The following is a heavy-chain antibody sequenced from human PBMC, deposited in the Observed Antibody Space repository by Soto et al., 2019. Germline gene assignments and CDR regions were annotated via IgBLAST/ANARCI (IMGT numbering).Heavy chain of an antibody. J-gene: IGHJ4*02. CDR3: ARELTGYSYVPGEVY. D-gene: IGHD5-18*01. CDR1: GDSITSGHNY. CDR2: RSYSVGT. Sequence: SETVSLTCSVSGDSITSGHNYWKWIRQPAGKGLEGIGYRSYSVGTDYNPSLKSRVTISLDTSKNQCSVNLSSVTDADTAVYYCARELTGYSYVPGEVYWGQGIMVTLSS. V-gene: IGHV4-30-4*01.